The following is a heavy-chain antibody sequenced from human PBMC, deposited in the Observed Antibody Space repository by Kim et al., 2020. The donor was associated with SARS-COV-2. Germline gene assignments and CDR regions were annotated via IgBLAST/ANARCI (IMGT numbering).Heavy chain of an antibody. D-gene: IGHD6-13*01. CDR2: ISSSSSYI. Sequence: GGSLRLSCAASGFTFSSYSMNWVRQAPGKGLEWVSSISSSSSYIYYADSVKGRFTISRDNAKNSLYLQMNSLRAEDTAVYYCARGGSSWFDWFDPWGQGTLVTVSS. CDR1: GFTFSSYS. CDR3: ARGGSSWFDWFDP. V-gene: IGHV3-21*01. J-gene: IGHJ5*02.